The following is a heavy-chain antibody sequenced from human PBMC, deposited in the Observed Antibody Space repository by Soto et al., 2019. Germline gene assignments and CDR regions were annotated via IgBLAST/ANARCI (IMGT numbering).Heavy chain of an antibody. Sequence: QVQLQESGPGLVKPSEPLSLTCTVSGGSISSYYWSWIRQPPGKGLEWIGYIYYSGSTNYNPSLKSRVTISVDTSKSQFSLKLSAVTASDTAVYYCARDTTVVTDNWFDPWGQGTLVTVS. CDR1: GGSISSYY. V-gene: IGHV4-59*01. CDR3: ARDTTVVTDNWFDP. J-gene: IGHJ5*02. D-gene: IGHD4-17*01. CDR2: IYYSGST.